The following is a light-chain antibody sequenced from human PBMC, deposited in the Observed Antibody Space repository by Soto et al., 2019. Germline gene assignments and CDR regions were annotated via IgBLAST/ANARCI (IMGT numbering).Light chain of an antibody. Sequence: QSVLTQPPSVSGAPGQRLTISCTGSRSNIGAGYDVHWYQHLPGAAPKLLIYGDNNRPSGVPDRFSGSKSGTSASLAITGXQAEDEADYYCQSSDSSLSGWVFGGGTQLTVL. J-gene: IGLJ2*01. CDR3: QSSDSSLSGWV. CDR1: RSNIGAGYD. CDR2: GDN. V-gene: IGLV1-40*01.